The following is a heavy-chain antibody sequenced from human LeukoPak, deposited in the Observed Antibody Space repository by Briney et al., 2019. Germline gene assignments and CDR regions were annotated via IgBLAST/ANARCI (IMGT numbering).Heavy chain of an antibody. D-gene: IGHD2-21*01. CDR3: AGAVEYYYYGMDV. J-gene: IGHJ6*02. V-gene: IGHV3-66*02. CDR1: GFTFSTYA. Sequence: GGSLRLSCAASGFTFSTYAMSWVRQAPGKGLEWVSVIYSGGSTYYADSVKGRFTISRDNSKNTLYLQMNSRRAEDTAVYYCAGAVEYYYYGMDVWGQGTTVTVSS. CDR2: IYSGGST.